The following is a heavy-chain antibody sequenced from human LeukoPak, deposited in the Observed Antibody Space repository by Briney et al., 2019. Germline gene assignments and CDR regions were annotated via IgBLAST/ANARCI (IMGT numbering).Heavy chain of an antibody. D-gene: IGHD3-10*01. J-gene: IGHJ6*02. Sequence: GGSLRLSCAASGFTFSDYYMSWIRQAPGKGLEWVSYISSSGSTIYYADSVKGRFTISRDNAKNSLYLQMNSLRAEDTAVYYCARADTGLLWFGEFDYYYYGMDVWGQGTTVTVSS. CDR3: ARADTGLLWFGEFDYYYYGMDV. V-gene: IGHV3-11*01. CDR1: GFTFSDYY. CDR2: ISSSGSTI.